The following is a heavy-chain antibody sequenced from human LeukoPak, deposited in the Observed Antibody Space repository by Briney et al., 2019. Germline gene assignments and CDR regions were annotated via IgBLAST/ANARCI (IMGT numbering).Heavy chain of an antibody. CDR1: GGSISSSSYY. D-gene: IGHD3-10*01. CDR3: ARLAGSFYYFDY. J-gene: IGHJ4*02. CDR2: TYYSGST. Sequence: SETLSLTCTVSGGSISSSSYYWGWIRQPPGTGLEWIGSTYYSGSTYYNPSLKSRVTISVDTSKNQSSLKLSSVTAADTAVYYCARLAGSFYYFDYWGQGTLVTVSS. V-gene: IGHV4-39*01.